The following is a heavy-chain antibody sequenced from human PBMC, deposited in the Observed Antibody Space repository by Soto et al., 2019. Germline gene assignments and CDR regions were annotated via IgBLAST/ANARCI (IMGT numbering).Heavy chain of an antibody. V-gene: IGHV3-64*02. J-gene: IGHJ2*01. CDR1: GFVFSVSA. Sequence: DVQLVESGEGLVQPGGSLRLSCAASGFVFSVSAMHWVRQAPGKGLEYVSSISSNGVNTFYADSVKGRFTVSRDNSKNTLFLQMASLSTEDTAVYYCARGPWGRYFDLWSRGALVAVSS. CDR3: ARGPWGRYFDL. D-gene: IGHD7-27*01. CDR2: ISSNGVNT.